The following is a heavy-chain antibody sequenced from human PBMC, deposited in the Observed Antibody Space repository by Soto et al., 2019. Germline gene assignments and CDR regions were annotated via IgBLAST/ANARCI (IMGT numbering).Heavy chain of an antibody. CDR1: GGSFRNYY. J-gene: IGHJ4*02. D-gene: IGHD2-15*01. Sequence: SETLSLTCGVYGGSFRNYYWIWVRQPPGKGLEWIGEVNHSGEATYNPSLQSRITISLDTSNSQFSLKLTSVTAADTAVYYCARRVCSGGSCYPGSFDYWGQGTLVTVSS. CDR2: VNHSGEA. V-gene: IGHV4-34*01. CDR3: ARRVCSGGSCYPGSFDY.